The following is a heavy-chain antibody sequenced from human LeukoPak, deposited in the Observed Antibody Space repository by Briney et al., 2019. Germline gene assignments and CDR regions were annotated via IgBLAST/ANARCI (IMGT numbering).Heavy chain of an antibody. CDR2: ISGSGGGGST. V-gene: IGHV3-23*01. Sequence: PGGSLRLSCAASGFTFSSYGMSWVRQAPGKGLEWVSAISGSGGGGSTNYADSVRGRFTISRDNSKNTLYLQMNGLRAEDTALYYCAKGRFSNFDPWGQGTLVTVSS. CDR3: AKGRFSNFDP. D-gene: IGHD4-11*01. J-gene: IGHJ5*02. CDR1: GFTFSSYG.